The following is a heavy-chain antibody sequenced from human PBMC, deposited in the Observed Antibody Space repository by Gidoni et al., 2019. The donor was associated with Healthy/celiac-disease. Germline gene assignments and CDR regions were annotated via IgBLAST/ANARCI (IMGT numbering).Heavy chain of an antibody. V-gene: IGHV3-9*01. J-gene: IGHJ5*02. D-gene: IGHD4-17*01. CDR1: GFTFDDYA. Sequence: EVQLVESGGGLVQPGRSLRLSCAASGFTFDDYAMHWVRQAPGKGLEWVSGISWNSGSIGYADSVKGRFTISRDNAKNSLYLQMNSLRAEDTALYYCAKGNYGDYVVGWFDPWGQGTLVTVSS. CDR2: ISWNSGSI. CDR3: AKGNYGDYVVGWFDP.